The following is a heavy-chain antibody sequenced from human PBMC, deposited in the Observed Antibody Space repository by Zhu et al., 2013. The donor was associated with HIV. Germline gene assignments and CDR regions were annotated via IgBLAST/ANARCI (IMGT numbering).Heavy chain of an antibody. D-gene: IGHD4-17*01. CDR2: IIPFFGIA. Sequence: QVQLVQSGAEVKKPGSSVKVSCKASGGTLSTYAVNWARHAPGQGLEWMGWIIPFFGIADFAQNFQGRVTVTMDTSTSTVYMEFSSLRSEDTALFYCVRESGVTITTSRRHFDYWGQGTLVTVSS. V-gene: IGHV1-69*04. CDR1: GGTLSTYA. CDR3: VRESGVTITTSRRHFDY. J-gene: IGHJ4*02.